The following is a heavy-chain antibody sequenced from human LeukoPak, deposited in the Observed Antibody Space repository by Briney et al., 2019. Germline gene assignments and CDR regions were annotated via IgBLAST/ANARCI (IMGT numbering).Heavy chain of an antibody. CDR1: GYTFTGYY. V-gene: IGHV1-2*06. D-gene: IGHD3-22*01. J-gene: IGHJ4*02. CDR2: INPNSGGT. CDR3: ARDGPYYYDSSGYPDY. Sequence: ALVKVSCKASGYTFTGYYMHWVRQAPGQGLEWMGRINPNSGGTNYAQKFQGRVTMTRDTSISTAYMELSRLRSDDTAVYYCARDGPYYYDSSGYPDYWGQGTLVTVSS.